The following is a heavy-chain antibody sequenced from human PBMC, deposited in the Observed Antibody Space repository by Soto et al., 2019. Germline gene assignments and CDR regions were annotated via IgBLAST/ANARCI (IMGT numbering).Heavy chain of an antibody. Sequence: SVKVSCKASGGTFSSYASSWVRQAPGQGLEWMGGIIPIFGTANYAQKFQGRVTITADESTSTAYMELSSLRSEDTAVYYCARNRSPIFGVAKPNYYYYYGMDVWGQGTTVTVSS. D-gene: IGHD3-3*01. V-gene: IGHV1-69*13. CDR2: IIPIFGTA. CDR1: GGTFSSYA. CDR3: ARNRSPIFGVAKPNYYYYYGMDV. J-gene: IGHJ6*02.